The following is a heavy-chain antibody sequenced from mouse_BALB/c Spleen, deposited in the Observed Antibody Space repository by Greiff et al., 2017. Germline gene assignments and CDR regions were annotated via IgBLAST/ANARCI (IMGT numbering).Heavy chain of an antibody. Sequence: EVKLMESGPGLVKPSQSLSLTCTVTGYSITSDYAWNWIRQFPGNKLEWMGYISYSGSTSYNPSLKSRISITRDTSKNQFFLQLNSVTTEDTATYYCARDYYGVMDYWGQGTSVTVSS. J-gene: IGHJ4*01. CDR3: ARDYYGVMDY. CDR1: GYSITSDYA. D-gene: IGHD1-1*01. CDR2: ISYSGST. V-gene: IGHV3-2*02.